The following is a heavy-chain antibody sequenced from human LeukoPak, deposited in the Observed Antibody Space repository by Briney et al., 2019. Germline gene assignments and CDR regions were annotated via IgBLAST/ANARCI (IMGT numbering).Heavy chain of an antibody. V-gene: IGHV4-38-2*01. CDR2: IYHSGST. J-gene: IGHJ3*02. Sequence: SETLSLTCAVSDYSITSGFYWGWIRQPPGKGLEWIGSIYHSGSTYYNPSLKSRVTISVDTSKNQFSLKLSSVTAADTAVYYCARHSMTYYYDSSGYYNGAFDIWGQGTMVTVSS. CDR1: DYSITSGFY. D-gene: IGHD3-22*01. CDR3: ARHSMTYYYDSSGYYNGAFDI.